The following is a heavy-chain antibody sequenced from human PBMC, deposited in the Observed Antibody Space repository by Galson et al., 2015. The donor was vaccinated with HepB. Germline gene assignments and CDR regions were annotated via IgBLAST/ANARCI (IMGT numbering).Heavy chain of an antibody. CDR2: INPNSGGT. V-gene: IGHV1-2*06. D-gene: IGHD3-10*01. CDR1: GYTFTGYY. J-gene: IGHJ4*02. Sequence: SVKVSCKASGYTFTGYYMHWVRQAPGQGLEWMGRINPNSGGTNYAQKFQGRVTMTRDTSISTAYMELSRLRSDDTAVYYCARGYYGSGSTPDYWGQGTLVTVSS. CDR3: ARGYYGSGSTPDY.